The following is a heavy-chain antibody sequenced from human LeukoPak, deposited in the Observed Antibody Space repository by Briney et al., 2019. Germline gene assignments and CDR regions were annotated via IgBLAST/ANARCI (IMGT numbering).Heavy chain of an antibody. Sequence: PGGSLRLSCAASGFTFSSYETNWVRQAPGKGLEWVSYISSSGSTIYYADSVKGRFTIPRDNAKNSLYLQMNSLRAEDTAVYYCAELGITMIGGVWGKGTTVTISS. J-gene: IGHJ6*04. D-gene: IGHD3-10*02. CDR3: AELGITMIGGV. V-gene: IGHV3-48*03. CDR1: GFTFSSYE. CDR2: ISSSGSTI.